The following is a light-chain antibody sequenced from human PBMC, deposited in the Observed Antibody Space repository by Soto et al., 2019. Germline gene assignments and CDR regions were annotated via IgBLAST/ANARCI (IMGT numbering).Light chain of an antibody. CDR3: SSYTSSSTLV. CDR2: GNT. V-gene: IGLV1-40*01. J-gene: IGLJ2*01. CDR1: SSNIGAGYD. Sequence: QAVVTQAPSVSGAPGQRVTISCTGSSSNIGAGYDVHWYQQLPGTAPRLLIYGNTKRPSGVPDRFSGSKSATSASLAITGLQAEDEGDYYCSSYTSSSTLVFGGGTKLTVL.